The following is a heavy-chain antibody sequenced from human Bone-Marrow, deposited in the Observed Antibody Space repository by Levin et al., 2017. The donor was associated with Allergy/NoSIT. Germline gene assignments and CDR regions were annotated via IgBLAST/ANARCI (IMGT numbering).Heavy chain of an antibody. CDR2: IYYSGST. CDR1: GGSISSGGYY. D-gene: IGHD2-2*01. Sequence: SQTLSLTCTVSGGSISSGGYYWSWIRQHPGKGLEWIGYIYYSGSTYYNPSLKSRVTISVDTSKNQFSLKLSSVTAADTAVYYCARDSLEAVVVPAARRRAFDIWGQGTMVTVSS. CDR3: ARDSLEAVVVPAARRRAFDI. V-gene: IGHV4-31*03. J-gene: IGHJ3*02.